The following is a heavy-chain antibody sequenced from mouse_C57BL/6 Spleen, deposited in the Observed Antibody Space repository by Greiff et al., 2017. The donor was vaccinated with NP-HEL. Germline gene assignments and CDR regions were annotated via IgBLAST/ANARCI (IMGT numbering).Heavy chain of an antibody. D-gene: IGHD3-2*02. CDR1: GFTFSSYA. Sequence: EVKLVESGGGLVKPGGSLKLSCAASGFTFSSYAMSWVRQTPEKRLEWVATISDGGSYTYYPDNVKGRFTISRDNAKNNLYLQMSHLKSEDTAMYYCARASSGYHAYWGQGTLVTVSA. J-gene: IGHJ3*01. CDR3: ARASSGYHAY. V-gene: IGHV5-4*03. CDR2: ISDGGSYT.